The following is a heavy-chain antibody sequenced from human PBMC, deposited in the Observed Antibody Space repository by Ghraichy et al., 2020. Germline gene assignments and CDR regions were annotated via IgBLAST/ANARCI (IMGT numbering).Heavy chain of an antibody. D-gene: IGHD1-26*01. V-gene: IGHV3-30*18. CDR2: ISYDGNNK. CDR1: GFTFSGFV. Sequence: GGSLRLSCAASGFTFSGFVMHWVRQAPGKGLEWVAVISYDGNNKYYADSVKGRFTISRDNSKKTLYLQMDSLRAEDTAVYHCAKDVVRSGSYGTAFDYWGQGTLVTVSS. CDR3: AKDVVRSGSYGTAFDY. J-gene: IGHJ4*02.